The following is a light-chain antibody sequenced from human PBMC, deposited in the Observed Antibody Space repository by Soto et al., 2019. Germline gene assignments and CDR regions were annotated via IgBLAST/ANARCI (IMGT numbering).Light chain of an antibody. CDR3: QQYNNWPRT. J-gene: IGKJ1*01. CDR1: ETVAGSY. V-gene: IGKV3-20*01. Sequence: EIVLTQSPGTLSLSPGERATLPCRASETVAGSYLAWYQQKPGQAPRLLIHGASTRATGIADRFSGSGSGTDFTLTISRLEPEDFAVYYCQQYNNWPRTFGQGTKVDIK. CDR2: GAS.